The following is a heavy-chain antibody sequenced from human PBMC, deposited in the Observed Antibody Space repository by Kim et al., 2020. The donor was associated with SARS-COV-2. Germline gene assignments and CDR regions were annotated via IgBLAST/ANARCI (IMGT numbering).Heavy chain of an antibody. CDR2: INHSGST. CDR1: GGSFSGYY. CDR3: ARPYSGYVRYFDY. J-gene: IGHJ4*02. D-gene: IGHD5-12*01. V-gene: IGHV4-34*01. Sequence: SETLSLTCAVYGGSFSGYYWSWIRQPPGKGLEWIGEINHSGSTNYNPSLKSRVTISVDTSKNQFSLKLSSVTAADTAVYYCARPYSGYVRYFDYWGQGTLVTVSS.